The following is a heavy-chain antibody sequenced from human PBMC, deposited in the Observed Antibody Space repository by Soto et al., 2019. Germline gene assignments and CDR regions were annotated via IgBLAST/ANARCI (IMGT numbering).Heavy chain of an antibody. D-gene: IGHD3-9*01. CDR3: ASDFSPTFGAPVTICCIDY. Sequence: GGSLRLSCDASGFTFSSYGIHWVRQAPGKGLEWVAIIWYDGNNKYYADSVKGRFTISRDNSKSTAYLQMNSLRVEDTAVYYCASDFSPTFGAPVTICCIDYWGQGTLVTVSS. J-gene: IGHJ4*02. CDR2: IWYDGNNK. CDR1: GFTFSSYG. V-gene: IGHV3-33*01.